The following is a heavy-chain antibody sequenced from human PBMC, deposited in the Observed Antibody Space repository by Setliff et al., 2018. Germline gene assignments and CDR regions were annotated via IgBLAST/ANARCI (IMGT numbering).Heavy chain of an antibody. CDR1: GYNFNSHW. CDR2: IFPADSET. Sequence: GESLKISCATSGYNFNSHWIAWVRQVPGGGLEWMGLIFPADSETRYSPSFQGQVTISADKSITTAYLQRSSLKASDTAIYYCVRAGSGIGGDLDYWGQGTLVTVSS. CDR3: VRAGSGIGGDLDY. D-gene: IGHD3-10*01. J-gene: IGHJ4*02. V-gene: IGHV5-51*01.